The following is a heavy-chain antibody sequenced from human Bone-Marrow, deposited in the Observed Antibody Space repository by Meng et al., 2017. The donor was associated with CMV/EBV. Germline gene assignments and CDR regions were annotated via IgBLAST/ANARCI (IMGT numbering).Heavy chain of an antibody. V-gene: IGHV1-2*02. CDR3: ARVRRYCSSTSCYRTMDV. Sequence: ASVKVSCKASGYTFTGYYMHWVRQAPGQGLEWMGWINPNSGGTNYAQKFQGRVTMTRDTSISTAYMELSRLRSDDTAVYYCARVRRYCSSTSCYRTMDVWGQGTTVAASS. CDR2: INPNSGGT. J-gene: IGHJ6*02. D-gene: IGHD2-2*01. CDR1: GYTFTGYY.